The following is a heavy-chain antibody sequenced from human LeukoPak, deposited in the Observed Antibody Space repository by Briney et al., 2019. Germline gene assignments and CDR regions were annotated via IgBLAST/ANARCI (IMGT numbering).Heavy chain of an antibody. Sequence: SETLSLTCIVSAGSPSSHYGSWVRPPPGDGLEWIGYTYNSGSNNYNLPHKSRVTISVDTTKNQCSLKLSSVTAADTAVYYCARHGSTYYYYYMDVWGKGTTVTVSS. J-gene: IGHJ6*03. CDR2: TYNSGSN. CDR1: AGSPSSHY. CDR3: ARHGSTYYYYYMDV. V-gene: IGHV4-59*08.